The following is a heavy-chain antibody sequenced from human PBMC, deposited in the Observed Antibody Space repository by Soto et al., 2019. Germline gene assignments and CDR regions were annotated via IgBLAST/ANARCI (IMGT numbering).Heavy chain of an antibody. CDR3: ARGAAATSGYYYYYGRDV. Sequence: ASVKVSCKASGYTFTSYGISWVRQAPGQGLEWMGWISAYNGNTNYAQKLQGRVTMTTDTSTSTAYMELRSLRSDDTAVYYCARGAAATSGYYYYYGRDVWGQGTTVAVSS. CDR1: GYTFTSYG. D-gene: IGHD2-2*01. J-gene: IGHJ6*02. CDR2: ISAYNGNT. V-gene: IGHV1-18*01.